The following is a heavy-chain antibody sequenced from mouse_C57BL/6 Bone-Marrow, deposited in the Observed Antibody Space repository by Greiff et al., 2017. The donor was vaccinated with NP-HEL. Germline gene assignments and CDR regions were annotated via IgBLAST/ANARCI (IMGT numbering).Heavy chain of an antibody. Sequence: VQLQQSGAELVRPGASVTLSCTASGFNIKDDYMHWVKPRPEQGLEWIGWIDPENGDPAYASKFQGKATITADTSSNTAYLQLSSLTSEDTAVYYCTPVLPPYAMDYWGQGTSVTVSS. V-gene: IGHV14-4*01. D-gene: IGHD2-10*01. CDR2: IDPENGDP. J-gene: IGHJ4*01. CDR3: TPVLPPYAMDY. CDR1: GFNIKDDY.